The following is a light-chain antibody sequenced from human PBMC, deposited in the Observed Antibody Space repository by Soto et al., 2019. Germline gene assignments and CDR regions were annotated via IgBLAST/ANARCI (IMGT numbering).Light chain of an antibody. V-gene: IGLV2-14*01. CDR2: DVS. CDR1: SSDVGGSNY. J-gene: IGLJ1*01. CDR3: SSYTSSSPYV. Sequence: QPVLTQPASVSGSPGQSITISCTGTSSDVGGSNYVSWYQQHPGKAPKLMIYDVSNRPSGVSNRFSGSKSGNTASLTISGLQAEDEADYYCSSYTSSSPYVFGTGTKLTVL.